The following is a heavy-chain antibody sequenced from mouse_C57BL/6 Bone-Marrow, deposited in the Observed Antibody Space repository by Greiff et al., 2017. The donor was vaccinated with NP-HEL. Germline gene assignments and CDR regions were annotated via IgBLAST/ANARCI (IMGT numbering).Heavy chain of an antibody. D-gene: IGHD2-4*01. V-gene: IGHV5-4*01. J-gene: IGHJ2*01. CDR3: ARDLHYYDYPYYFDY. Sequence: EVMLVESGGGLVKPGGSLKLSCAASGFTFSSYAMSWVRQTPEKRLEWVATISDGGSYTYYPDNVKGRFTISRDNAKNNLYLQMSHLKSEDTAMYYCARDLHYYDYPYYFDYWGQGTTLTVSS. CDR2: ISDGGSYT. CDR1: GFTFSSYA.